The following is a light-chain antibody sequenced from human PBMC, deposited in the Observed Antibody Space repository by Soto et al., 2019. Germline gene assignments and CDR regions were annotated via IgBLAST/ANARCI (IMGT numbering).Light chain of an antibody. V-gene: IGKV3-15*01. CDR3: QQYNNWLTWT. CDR1: QSVFSS. J-gene: IGKJ1*01. Sequence: ETVMTQSPATLSVSPGERATLSCRASQSVFSSLAWYQHKPGQAPRLLIYGAATRATGIPARFSGSGSGTEFTLTISSLQSEDFAVYYCQQYNNWLTWTFGQGTKVDIK. CDR2: GAA.